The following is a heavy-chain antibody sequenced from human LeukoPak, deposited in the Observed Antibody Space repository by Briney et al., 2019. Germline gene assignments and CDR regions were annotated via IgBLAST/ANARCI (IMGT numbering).Heavy chain of an antibody. Sequence: SETLSLTCAVYGGSFSGYYWSWLRQPPGKGLEWIGEINHSGSTNYNPSLKSRVTISVDTSKNQFSLKLSSVTAADTAVYYCARGRSSWSSGTWFDPWGQGTLVTVSS. V-gene: IGHV4-34*01. CDR1: GGSFSGYY. CDR3: ARGRSSWSSGTWFDP. CDR2: INHSGST. J-gene: IGHJ5*02. D-gene: IGHD6-13*01.